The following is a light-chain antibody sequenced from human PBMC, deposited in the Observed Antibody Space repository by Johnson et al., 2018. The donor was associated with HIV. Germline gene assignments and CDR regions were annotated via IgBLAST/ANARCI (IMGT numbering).Light chain of an antibody. CDR3: GTWDSSLSAYV. V-gene: IGLV1-51*01. CDR2: DNN. J-gene: IGLJ1*01. CDR1: SSNIGNNY. Sequence: QSVLTQPPSVSAAPGQKVTISCSRSSSNIGNNYVSWYQHLPGTAPKLLIYDNNKRPSGIPDRFSGSKSGTSATLGITGLQTGDEADYYCGTWDSSLSAYVFGTGTKVTVL.